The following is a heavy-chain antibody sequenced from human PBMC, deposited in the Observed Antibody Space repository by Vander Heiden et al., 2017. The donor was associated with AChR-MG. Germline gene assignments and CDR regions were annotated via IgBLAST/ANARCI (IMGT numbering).Heavy chain of an antibody. CDR1: GFTFRRFA. Sequence: EVQLLEPGGGLVQPGGSLRPSCAASGFTFRRFAMRWVRQAPGKGLECVSAIGGSGGSTYYADSVKGRFTISRDNSKNTLYLQMRSLRAEDTAVYYCAKDVGSVGWYSTFDNWGQGTLVTVSS. CDR2: IGGSGGST. V-gene: IGHV3-23*01. D-gene: IGHD6-19*01. J-gene: IGHJ4*02. CDR3: AKDVGSVGWYSTFDN.